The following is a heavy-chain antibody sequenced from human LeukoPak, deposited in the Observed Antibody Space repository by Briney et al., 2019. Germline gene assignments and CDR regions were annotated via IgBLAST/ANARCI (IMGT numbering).Heavy chain of an antibody. CDR3: ATYAGSYSKYFQH. D-gene: IGHD3-10*01. V-gene: IGHV5-51*01. Sequence: GESLKISCKGSEYSFTNYWIGWVRQMPGKDLEWMGIIYPGDSDTRYSPSFQGQVTISADKSISTAYLQWSSLKASDTAMYFCATYAGSYSKYFQHWGQGTLVTVSS. CDR1: EYSFTNYW. J-gene: IGHJ1*01. CDR2: IYPGDSDT.